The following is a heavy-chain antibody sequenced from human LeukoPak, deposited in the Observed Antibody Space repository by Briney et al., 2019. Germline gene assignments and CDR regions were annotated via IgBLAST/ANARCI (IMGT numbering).Heavy chain of an antibody. D-gene: IGHD5/OR15-5a*01. V-gene: IGHV3-23*01. CDR3: AKDRLRIRDAFDI. CDR1: GFTFSSYA. Sequence: TGGSLRLSCAASGFTFSSYAMSWVRQAPGKGLGWVSAISGSGGSTYYADSVKGRFTISRDNSKNTLYLQMNSLRAEDTAVYYCAKDRLRIRDAFDIWGQGTMVTVSS. J-gene: IGHJ3*02. CDR2: ISGSGGST.